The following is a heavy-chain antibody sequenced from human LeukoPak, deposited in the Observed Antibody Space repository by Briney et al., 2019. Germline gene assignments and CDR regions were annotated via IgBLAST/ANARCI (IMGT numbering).Heavy chain of an antibody. CDR3: ARGSTESLLLGFSYWYFDL. D-gene: IGHD3-3*01. Sequence: SETPSLTCTVSGGSISSYYWSWIRQPPGKGLEWIGYIYYSGSTNYNPSLKSRVTISVDTSKNQFSLKLSSVTAADTAVYYCARGSTESLLLGFSYWYFDLWGRGTLVTVSS. CDR1: GGSISSYY. CDR2: IYYSGST. J-gene: IGHJ2*01. V-gene: IGHV4-59*01.